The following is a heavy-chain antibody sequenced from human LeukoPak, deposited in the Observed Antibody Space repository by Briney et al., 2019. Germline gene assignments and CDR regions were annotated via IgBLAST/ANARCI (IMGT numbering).Heavy chain of an antibody. J-gene: IGHJ4*02. V-gene: IGHV3-7*03. CDR3: VKDSGWSHFDS. Sequence: QPGGSLRLSCAASGFTFSSFYMSWVRQAPGKGLEWVGHIKEDGSSQNYADSVKGRFTISRDNAKSSLHLQMNGLRAEDTAMYYCVKDSGWSHFDSWGQGTLVTVSS. CDR1: GFTFSSFY. D-gene: IGHD6-19*01. CDR2: IKEDGSSQ.